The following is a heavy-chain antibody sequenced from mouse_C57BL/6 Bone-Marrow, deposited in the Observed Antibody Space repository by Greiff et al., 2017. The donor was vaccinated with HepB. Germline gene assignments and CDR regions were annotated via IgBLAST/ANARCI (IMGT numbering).Heavy chain of an antibody. CDR2: IHPNSGST. J-gene: IGHJ2*01. V-gene: IGHV1-64*01. D-gene: IGHD1-1*02. Sequence: QVQLQQPGAELVKPGASVKLSCKASGYTLTSYWMHWVKQRPGQGLEWIGMIHPNSGSTNYNEKFKSKATLTVDKSSSTAYMQLSSLTSEDSAVYYCARSPLLSLDYWGQGTTLTVSS. CDR3: ARSPLLSLDY. CDR1: GYTLTSYW.